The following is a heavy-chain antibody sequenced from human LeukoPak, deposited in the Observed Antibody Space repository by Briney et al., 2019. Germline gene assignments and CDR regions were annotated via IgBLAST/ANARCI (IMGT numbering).Heavy chain of an antibody. CDR1: GFSLSTSGVG. Sequence: SGPTLVSPTQTLTLTCTLSGFSLSTSGVGVGWIRQPPGKALEWLALIYWNDDKRYSPSLKSRLTITKDPSKNQVVLTMTSMDPVDTATYYCAHLDYYDSSGYYSNLHNWFDPWGQGTLVTVSS. V-gene: IGHV2-5*01. CDR3: AHLDYYDSSGYYSNLHNWFDP. J-gene: IGHJ5*02. CDR2: IYWNDDK. D-gene: IGHD3-22*01.